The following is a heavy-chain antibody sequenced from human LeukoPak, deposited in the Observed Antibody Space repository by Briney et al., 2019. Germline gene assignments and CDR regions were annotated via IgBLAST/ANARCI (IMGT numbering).Heavy chain of an antibody. Sequence: ASVKVSCKVSGYTLTELSMHWVRQAPGKGLEWMGGFDPEDGETIYARKFQGRVTMTEDTSTDTAYMELSSLRSEDTAVYYCATDIPAGYSGYPPPFDYWGQGTLVTVSS. CDR3: ATDIPAGYSGYPPPFDY. CDR2: FDPEDGET. J-gene: IGHJ4*02. D-gene: IGHD5-12*01. V-gene: IGHV1-24*01. CDR1: GYTLTELS.